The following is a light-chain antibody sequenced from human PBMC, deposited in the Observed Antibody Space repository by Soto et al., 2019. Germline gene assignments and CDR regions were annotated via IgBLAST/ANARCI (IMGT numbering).Light chain of an antibody. CDR3: GTWDSSLSVRV. Sequence: QSVLTQPPSVSAAPGQKVTISCSGSSSNLGNNYVSWYQQLPGTAPKLLIHDNNERPSGIPDRFSGSKSGTSATLGITGLQTGDEADYYCGTWDSSLSVRVFGGGTKLTVL. CDR1: SSNLGNNY. V-gene: IGLV1-51*01. CDR2: DNN. J-gene: IGLJ3*02.